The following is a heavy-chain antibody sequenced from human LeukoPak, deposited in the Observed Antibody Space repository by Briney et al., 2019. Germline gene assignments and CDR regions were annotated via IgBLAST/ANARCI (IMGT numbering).Heavy chain of an antibody. J-gene: IGHJ4*02. Sequence: SETLSLTCTVSGGSISNYYWNWIRQPPGKGLEWIGYIYNSGRTNYNPSLKSRVTVSVDTSKNQFSLKLSSVTAADTAVYYCARKRITRPFDYWGQGTLVTVSS. CDR3: ARKRITRPFDY. D-gene: IGHD3-10*01. V-gene: IGHV4-59*12. CDR1: GGSISNYY. CDR2: IYNSGRT.